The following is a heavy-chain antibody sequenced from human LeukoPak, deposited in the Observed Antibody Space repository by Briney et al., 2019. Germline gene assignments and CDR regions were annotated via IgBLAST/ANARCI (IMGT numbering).Heavy chain of an antibody. CDR1: EFTFSTYA. J-gene: IGHJ4*02. V-gene: IGHV3-23*01. CDR2: ISSAGDST. D-gene: IGHD3-10*01. Sequence: SGGSLRLSCVASEFTFSTYAMSWVRQAPGKGPEWVSGISSAGDSTFYADSVKGRFTISRDNSKNTLYLQMNYVRVEDTAIYYCADFGSGSYIFDYWGQGTLVNVSS. CDR3: ADFGSGSYIFDY.